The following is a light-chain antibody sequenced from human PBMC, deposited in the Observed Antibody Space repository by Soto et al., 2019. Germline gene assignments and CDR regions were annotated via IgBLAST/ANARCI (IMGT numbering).Light chain of an antibody. J-gene: IGKJ5*01. CDR1: QTVSSSN. V-gene: IGKV3-20*01. CDR2: GAS. CDR3: QHQDSIPLT. Sequence: IVLTQSSGTLSLSRGERATLSVMARQTVSSSNLAWYQQKPGQPPRLLIFGASSSATGIADRFSGSGSGTDFSLPTSRSEHPDFSAIYYQHQDSIPLTFGQGTRLEIK.